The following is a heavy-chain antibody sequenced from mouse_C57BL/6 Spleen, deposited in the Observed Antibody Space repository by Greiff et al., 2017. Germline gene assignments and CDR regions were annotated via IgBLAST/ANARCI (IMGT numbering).Heavy chain of an antibody. CDR1: GYAFSSSW. CDR3: ARTGSKPLFDY. CDR2: IYPGDGDT. D-gene: IGHD2-5*01. J-gene: IGHJ2*01. V-gene: IGHV1-82*01. Sequence: VQLQQSGPELVKPGASVKISCKASGYAFSSSWMNWVKQRPGKGLEWIGRIYPGDGDTNYNGKFKGKATLTADKSSSTAYLQLSSLTSEDSAVYFCARTGSKPLFDYWGQGTTLTVSS.